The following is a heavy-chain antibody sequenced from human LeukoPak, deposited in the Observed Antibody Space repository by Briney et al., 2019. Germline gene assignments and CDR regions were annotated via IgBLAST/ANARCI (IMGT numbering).Heavy chain of an antibody. Sequence: PSETLSLTCTVSGASISSYDWSWIRQPPGKALEWIGYISHSGSTNYNPSLKNRVTISTDTSKNQFSLKLSSVTTADTAVYYCARGSSGYYPYWGRGTLVTVSS. CDR3: ARGSSGYYPY. J-gene: IGHJ4*02. V-gene: IGHV4-59*01. CDR1: GASISSYD. CDR2: ISHSGST. D-gene: IGHD3-22*01.